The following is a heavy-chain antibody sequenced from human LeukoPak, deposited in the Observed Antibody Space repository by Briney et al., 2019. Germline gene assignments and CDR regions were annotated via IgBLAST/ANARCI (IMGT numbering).Heavy chain of an antibody. CDR3: ARDREHYYGSERYSRWFDP. J-gene: IGHJ5*02. CDR1: GYTXIGYY. V-gene: IGHV1-2*02. D-gene: IGHD3-10*01. CDR2: ISPNSGDT. Sequence: ASVKVSCKASGYTXIGYYLHRVRQAPGQGLEWMVWISPNSGDTKYSEKFQGRVTMTRDTSIDTAYLDLSRLRSDDTAVYYCARDREHYYGSERYSRWFDPWGQGTLVTVSS.